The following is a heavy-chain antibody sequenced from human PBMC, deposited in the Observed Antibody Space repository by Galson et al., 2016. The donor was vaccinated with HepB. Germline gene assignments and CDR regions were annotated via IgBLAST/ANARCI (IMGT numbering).Heavy chain of an antibody. CDR1: GGSISNSNYY. J-gene: IGHJ4*02. V-gene: IGHV4-39*01. CDR3: ARQTYEYIWESYRWDY. Sequence: SETLSLTCTVSGGSISNSNYYWGWIRQPPGKGLEWIGTIYHNGSTYYNPSLKSRVTIAVDTAKNQISLKLSSVTAADTAVYYCARQTYEYIWESYRWDYWGQGTLVTVSS. D-gene: IGHD3-16*02. CDR2: IYHNGST.